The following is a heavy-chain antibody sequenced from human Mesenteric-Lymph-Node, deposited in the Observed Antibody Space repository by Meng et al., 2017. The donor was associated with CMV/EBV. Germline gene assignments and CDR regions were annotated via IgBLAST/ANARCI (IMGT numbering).Heavy chain of an antibody. V-gene: IGHV1-69*02. CDR2: IVPILGIA. CDR1: GGAFSSYT. D-gene: IGHD4-17*01. CDR3: ARGVMYGDYVGY. J-gene: IGHJ4*02. Sequence: SVKVSCKSSGGAFSSYTINWVRQAPGQGLEWMGRIVPILGIANHAQKFQGRVTITADKSTTTAYMELSSLRSEDTAVYYCARGVMYGDYVGYWGQGTLVTVSS.